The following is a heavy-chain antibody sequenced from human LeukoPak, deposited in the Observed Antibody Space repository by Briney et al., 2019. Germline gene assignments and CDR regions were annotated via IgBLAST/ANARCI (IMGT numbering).Heavy chain of an antibody. CDR3: AKGRIVYGDYVYFYY. V-gene: IGHV3-23*01. Sequence: PGGSLRLSCAASRFTLSSCAMSCVRQAPGKGLEWVSAISGSGGSTYYADSVKGRFTISRDNSKNALYLQMNSLRAEDTAVYYCAKGRIVYGDYVYFYYWGQGTLVTVSS. CDR1: RFTLSSCA. J-gene: IGHJ4*02. D-gene: IGHD4-17*01. CDR2: ISGSGGST.